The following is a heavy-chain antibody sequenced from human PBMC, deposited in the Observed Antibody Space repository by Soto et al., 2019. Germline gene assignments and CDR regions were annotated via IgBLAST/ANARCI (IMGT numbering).Heavy chain of an antibody. D-gene: IGHD4-17*01. CDR2: ISYSGRR. CDR1: GASIITDNYF. CDR3: ARRRASDYGGNHHPYYFDR. V-gene: IGHV4-39*01. Sequence: SETLSLTCTVSGASIITDNYFWVWIRQSPRRGLELIGSISYSGRRYDNPSLQSRATISIDASKNQFSLKLTSVTTADTAVYYCARRRASDYGGNHHPYYFDRWGQGALVTVSS. J-gene: IGHJ4*02.